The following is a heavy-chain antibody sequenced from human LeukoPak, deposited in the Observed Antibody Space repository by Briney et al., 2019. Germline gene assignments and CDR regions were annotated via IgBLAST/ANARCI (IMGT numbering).Heavy chain of an antibody. J-gene: IGHJ4*02. CDR1: GFAFNSYW. D-gene: IGHD2-8*01. Sequence: GGSLRLSCAASGFAFNSYWMSWVRQTPGKGLEWVATMDGGGSATYYVDSVKGRFTITRDNAKNSLFLQMNSLRAEDTALYYCANEEWYRFDYWGQGTLVTAPS. CDR2: MDGGGSAT. CDR3: ANEEWYRFDY. V-gene: IGHV3-7*03.